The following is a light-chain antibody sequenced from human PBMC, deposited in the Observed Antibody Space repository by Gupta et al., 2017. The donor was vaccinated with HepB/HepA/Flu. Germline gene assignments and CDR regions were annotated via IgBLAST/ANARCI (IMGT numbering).Light chain of an antibody. CDR3: MQVRQSPIT. CDR1: QSLLHSNGYNY. V-gene: IGKV2-28*01. J-gene: IGKJ5*01. Sequence: DIVMTQSPLSLPVTPGEPASISCKSSQSLLHSNGYNYLDWYLQKPGQSPQVLIYLGSNRASGVPDRFSGSASGTDFTLKISRVEAEDVGVYYCMQVRQSPITFGQGTRLEIK. CDR2: LGS.